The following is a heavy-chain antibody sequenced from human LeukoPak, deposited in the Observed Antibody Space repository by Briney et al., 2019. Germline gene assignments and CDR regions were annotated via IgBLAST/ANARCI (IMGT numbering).Heavy chain of an antibody. D-gene: IGHD2-21*02. V-gene: IGHV3-23*01. Sequence: PGGSLRLSCAASGFTFSSYGMSWVRQAPGKGLEWVSAISGSGGSTYYADSVKGRFTISRDNSKNTLYLQMNSLRAEDTAVYYCAKDPVCGGDCYSDYWGQGTLVTVSS. J-gene: IGHJ4*02. CDR2: ISGSGGST. CDR3: AKDPVCGGDCYSDY. CDR1: GFTFSSYG.